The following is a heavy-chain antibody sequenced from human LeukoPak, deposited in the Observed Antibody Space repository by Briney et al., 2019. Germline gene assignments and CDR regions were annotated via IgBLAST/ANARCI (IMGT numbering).Heavy chain of an antibody. Sequence: SEALSLTCTVSGDPISSYYWSWIRQPPGKGLEWIGYIYYSGSANYNPSLKSRVTISVDTSKNHFSLKLSSVTAADTAVYYCARHSRSYYDFDYWGQGTLVTVSS. D-gene: IGHD1-26*01. J-gene: IGHJ4*02. V-gene: IGHV4-59*08. CDR1: GDPISSYY. CDR3: ARHSRSYYDFDY. CDR2: IYYSGSA.